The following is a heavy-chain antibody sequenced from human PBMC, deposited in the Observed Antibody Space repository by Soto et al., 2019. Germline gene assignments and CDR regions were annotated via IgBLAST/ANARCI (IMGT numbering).Heavy chain of an antibody. CDR1: GGSVSSGHYY. V-gene: IGHV4-61*01. Sequence: QVQLQESGPGLVKPSETLSLTCSVSGGSVSSGHYYWSWIRQPPGKGLEWIGYIFYSGSTNYNPSLKSRVTISVDSSKNQFSLRLISVTAADTAVYYCARDRGYGDYADAYWGQGILVTVSS. CDR3: ARDRGYGDYADAY. J-gene: IGHJ4*02. CDR2: IFYSGST. D-gene: IGHD4-17*01.